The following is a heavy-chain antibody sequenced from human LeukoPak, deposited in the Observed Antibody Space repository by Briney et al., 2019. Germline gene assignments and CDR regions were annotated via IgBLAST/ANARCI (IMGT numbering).Heavy chain of an antibody. V-gene: IGHV3-30*18. Sequence: GGSLRLSCAAPGFTFSSYGMHWVRQAPGKGLEWVAVISYDGSNKYYADSVKGRFTISRDNSKNTLYLQMNSLRAEDTAVYYCAKDQGGYYYYYGMDVWGKGTTVTVSS. CDR2: ISYDGSNK. J-gene: IGHJ6*04. CDR3: AKDQGGYYYYYGMDV. CDR1: GFTFSSYG. D-gene: IGHD2-15*01.